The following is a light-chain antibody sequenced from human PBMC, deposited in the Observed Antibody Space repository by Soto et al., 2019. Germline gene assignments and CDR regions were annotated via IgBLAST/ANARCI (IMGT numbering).Light chain of an antibody. CDR2: GAS. V-gene: IGKV3-20*01. CDR3: QQYGSSPLT. CDR1: KSVSSSF. Sequence: ETVLTQSPGTLSLSPGERATLSCRASKSVSSSFLTWYQQKPGQAPRLLIYGASSRATGIPDRFSGSGSGTDFTISISRLKPEDFAVYYCQQYGSSPLTFGGGTKVEIK. J-gene: IGKJ4*01.